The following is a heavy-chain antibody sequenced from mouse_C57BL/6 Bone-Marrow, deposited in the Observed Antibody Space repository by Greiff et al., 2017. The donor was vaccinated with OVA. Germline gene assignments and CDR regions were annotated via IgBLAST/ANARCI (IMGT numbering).Heavy chain of an antibody. CDR2: ITHSGET. Sequence: QVQLKESGPGLVKPSQSLFLTCSITGFPITSGYYWIWIRQPPGKPLEWMGYITHSGETFYNPSLQSPISITRETSKNQFFLQLNSVTTEDTAMYYCAGDRYGYYYFDYWGQGTTLTVSS. D-gene: IGHD2-3*01. CDR3: AGDRYGYYYFDY. CDR1: GFPITSGYY. V-gene: IGHV12-3*01. J-gene: IGHJ2*01.